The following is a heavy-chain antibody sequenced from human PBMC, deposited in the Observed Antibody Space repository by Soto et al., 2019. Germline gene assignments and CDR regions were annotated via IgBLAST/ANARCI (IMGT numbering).Heavy chain of an antibody. D-gene: IGHD1-1*01. J-gene: IGHJ6*02. V-gene: IGHV4-31*03. CDR3: ARSFSPWNMYCYGVDV. Sequence: QVQLQESGPGLVKPSETLSLTCSVSSGSISHGGYYWSWIRHHPRRGLEWIGFIYYTGSAYYNPSLVSRVGLSVDRFTNQFSMELASVTAADAGVYYCARSFSPWNMYCYGVDVWGHGTRVTVSS. CDR1: SGSISHGGYY. CDR2: IYYTGSA.